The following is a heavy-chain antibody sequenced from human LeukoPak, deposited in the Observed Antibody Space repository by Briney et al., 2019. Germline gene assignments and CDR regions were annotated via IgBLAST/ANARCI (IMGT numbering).Heavy chain of an antibody. CDR3: ARAGYSSGWYAFDI. CDR1: GGPISSGGYS. J-gene: IGHJ3*02. V-gene: IGHV4-30-2*01. D-gene: IGHD6-19*01. CDR2: IYHSGST. Sequence: PSQTLSLTCAVSGGPISSGGYSWSWVRQPPGKGLEWIGYIYHSGSTHYNPSLKSRVTISVDRSKKQFSLKMSSVTAADTAVYYCARAGYSSGWYAFDIWGQGTMVTVSS.